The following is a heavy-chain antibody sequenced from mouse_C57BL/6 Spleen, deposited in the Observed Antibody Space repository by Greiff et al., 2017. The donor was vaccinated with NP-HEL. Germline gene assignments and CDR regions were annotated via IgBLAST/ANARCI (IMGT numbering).Heavy chain of an antibody. Sequence: VKLMESGAELVRPGASVTLSCKASGYTFTDYEMHWVKQTPVHGLEWIGAIDPETGGTAYNQKFKGKAILTADKSSSTAYMELRSLTSEDSAVYYCTRSAYYSNPYAMDYWGQGTSVTVSS. CDR3: TRSAYYSNPYAMDY. CDR2: IDPETGGT. V-gene: IGHV1-15*01. CDR1: GYTFTDYE. D-gene: IGHD2-5*01. J-gene: IGHJ4*01.